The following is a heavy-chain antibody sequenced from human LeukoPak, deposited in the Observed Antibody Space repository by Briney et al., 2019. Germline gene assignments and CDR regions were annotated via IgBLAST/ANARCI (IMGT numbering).Heavy chain of an antibody. Sequence: GASVKVSCKASGYTFTGYYMHWVRQAPGQGLEWMGWINPNSGGTNYAQKFQGRVTMTRDTYISTAYMELSRLRSDDTAVYYCASLGASGYRPIRHYYYYMDVWGKGTTVTVSS. CDR2: INPNSGGT. V-gene: IGHV1-2*02. CDR1: GYTFTGYY. J-gene: IGHJ6*03. CDR3: ASLGASGYRPIRHYYYYMDV. D-gene: IGHD5-18*01.